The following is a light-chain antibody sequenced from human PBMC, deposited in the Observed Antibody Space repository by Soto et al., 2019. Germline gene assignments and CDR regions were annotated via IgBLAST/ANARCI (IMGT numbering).Light chain of an antibody. Sequence: EIVLTQYPGTLSLSPGERSTLSCMAIQSVSSSYLAWYQQKPGQAPRLLIYGASSRATGIPDRFSGSGSGTDFTLTISSLEPEDFAVYYCQQRSNWPPITFGQGTRLEIK. CDR1: QSVSSSY. V-gene: IGKV3D-20*02. J-gene: IGKJ5*01. CDR3: QQRSNWPPIT. CDR2: GAS.